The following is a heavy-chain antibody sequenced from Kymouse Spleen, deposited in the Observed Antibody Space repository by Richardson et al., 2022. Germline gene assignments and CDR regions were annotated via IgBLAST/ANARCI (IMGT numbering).Heavy chain of an antibody. J-gene: IGHJ6*02. D-gene: IGHD2-15*01,IGHD2-8*01. CDR2: ISYDGSNK. CDR1: GFTFSSYG. V-gene: IGHV3-30*18. CDR3: AKEYSRYYGMDV. Sequence: QVQLVESGGGVVQPGRSLRLSCAASGFTFSSYGMHWVRQAPGKGLEWVAVISYDGSNKYYADSVKGRFTISRDNSKNTLYLQMNSLRAEDTAVYYCAKEYSRYYGMDVWGQGTTVTVSS.